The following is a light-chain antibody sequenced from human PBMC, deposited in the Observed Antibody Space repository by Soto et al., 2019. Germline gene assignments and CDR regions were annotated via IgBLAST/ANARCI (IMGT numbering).Light chain of an antibody. Sequence: QSVLTQPASVSGSPGQSITISCTGTSSEVGGYNYVSWYQQHPGKAPKLMIYDVSNRPSGVSNRFSGSKSGNTASLTISGLQAEDEADYYCRSYTSSSTQVFGTGTKVTVL. V-gene: IGLV2-14*01. J-gene: IGLJ1*01. CDR3: RSYTSSSTQV. CDR2: DVS. CDR1: SSEVGGYNY.